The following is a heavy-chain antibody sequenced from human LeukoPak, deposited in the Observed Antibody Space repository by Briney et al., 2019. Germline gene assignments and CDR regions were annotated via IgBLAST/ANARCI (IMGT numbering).Heavy chain of an antibody. Sequence: ASVKVSCKASGYTFTSYYMHRVRQAPGQGLEWMGIINPSGGSTSYAQKFQGRVTMTGDTSTSTVYMELSSLRSEDTAVYYCAKGPAPYSSSWYVFDYWGQGTLVTVSS. D-gene: IGHD6-13*01. CDR1: GYTFTSYY. CDR3: AKGPAPYSSSWYVFDY. V-gene: IGHV1-46*03. CDR2: INPSGGST. J-gene: IGHJ4*02.